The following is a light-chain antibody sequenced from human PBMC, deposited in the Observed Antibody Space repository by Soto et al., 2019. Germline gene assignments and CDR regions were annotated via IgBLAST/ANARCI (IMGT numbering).Light chain of an antibody. CDR2: GAS. J-gene: IGKJ1*01. CDR3: QQYGSSCT. CDR1: QSVSNNY. Sequence: DIVLTQSPCTLSLSPGERATLSCRASQSVSNNYLAWYQQKPGKAPRLLIYGASNRATGLPDRFSGSGSGTDFTLTISRLEPEDFAVYYCQQYGSSCTFGQGTKVDIK. V-gene: IGKV3-20*01.